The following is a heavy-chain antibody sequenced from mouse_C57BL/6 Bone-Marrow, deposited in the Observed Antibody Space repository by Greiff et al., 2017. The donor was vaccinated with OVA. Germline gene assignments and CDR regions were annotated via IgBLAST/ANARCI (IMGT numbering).Heavy chain of an antibody. CDR2: IYPGNSDT. Sequence: VQLQQSGTVLARPGASVKMSCKTSGYTFTSYWMHWVKQRPGQGLEWIGAIYPGNSDTSYNQKFKGKAKLTAVTSASTAYMELSSLTNEDSAVYYCTRDYYGPYYYAMDYWGQGTSVTVSS. CDR3: TRDYYGPYYYAMDY. V-gene: IGHV1-5*01. D-gene: IGHD1-1*01. CDR1: GYTFTSYW. J-gene: IGHJ4*01.